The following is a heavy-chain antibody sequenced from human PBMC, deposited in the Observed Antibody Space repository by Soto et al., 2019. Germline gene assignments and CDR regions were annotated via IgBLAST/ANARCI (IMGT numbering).Heavy chain of an antibody. CDR2: IYYSGST. J-gene: IGHJ4*02. CDR1: GGSISSYY. V-gene: IGHV4-59*08. CDR3: ARRYGDYFDY. D-gene: IGHD4-17*01. Sequence: QVQLQESGPGLVKPSETLSLTCTVSGGSISSYYWSWIRQPPGKGLEWIGYIYYSGSTNYNPSLKSGVSISVDASEYQFSLKLSSVSAADTAVYYCARRYGDYFDYWGQGNLVTVSS.